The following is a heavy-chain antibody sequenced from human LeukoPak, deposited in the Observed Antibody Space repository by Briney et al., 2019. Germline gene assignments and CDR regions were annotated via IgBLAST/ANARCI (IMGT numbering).Heavy chain of an antibody. D-gene: IGHD3-22*01. CDR3: ARGPEMKRDSSGYYYN. CDR2: INHSGST. J-gene: IGHJ4*02. CDR1: GGSFSGYY. V-gene: IGHV4-34*01. Sequence: PSETLSLTCAVYGGSFSGYYWSWIRQPPGKGLEWIGEINHSGSTNYNPSLKSRVTISVDTSKNQFSLKLSSVTAADTAVYYCARGPEMKRDSSGYYYNWGQGTLVTVSS.